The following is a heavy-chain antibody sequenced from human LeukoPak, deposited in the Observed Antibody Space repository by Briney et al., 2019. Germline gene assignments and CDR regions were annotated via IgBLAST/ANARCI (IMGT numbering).Heavy chain of an antibody. Sequence: SETLSLTCTVSGGSISSYYWSWIRQPPGKGLEWIGYIYYSGSTNYNPSLKSRVTISVDTSKNQFSLKLSSVTAADTAVYYCAREYSSGTFDYWGQGTLVTVSS. J-gene: IGHJ4*02. CDR3: AREYSSGTFDY. CDR2: IYYSGST. V-gene: IGHV4-59*01. D-gene: IGHD6-19*01. CDR1: GGSISSYY.